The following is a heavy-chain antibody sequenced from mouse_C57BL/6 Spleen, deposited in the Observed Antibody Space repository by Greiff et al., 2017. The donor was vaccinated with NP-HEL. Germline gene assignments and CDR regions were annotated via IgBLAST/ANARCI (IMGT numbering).Heavy chain of an antibody. CDR2: IRYDGSN. V-gene: IGHV3-6*01. J-gene: IGHJ4*01. D-gene: IGHD2-4*01. CDR3: ARDYYDPSAAMDY. CDR1: GYSITSGYY. Sequence: EVQVVESGPGLVKPSQSLSLTCSVTGYSITSGYYWNWIRQFPGNQLEWMGYIRYDGSNNYNPSIKNRISFTRDTSKNPLFLKLNSVTTEDTATDYCARDYYDPSAAMDYWGQGTSVTVSS.